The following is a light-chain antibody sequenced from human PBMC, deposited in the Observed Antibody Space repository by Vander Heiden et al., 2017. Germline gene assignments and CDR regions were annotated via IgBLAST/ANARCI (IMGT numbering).Light chain of an antibody. Sequence: QSALTQPRSVSGSPGQSVTISCTGTSSDVGGYNYVSWYQQHPGKAPKLMIYDVAQRPSGVPGRFSGSKSGNTASLTISGLQAEDEADYYCCSYAGSYVYVFGTGTTVTVL. CDR3: CSYAGSYVYV. J-gene: IGLJ1*01. CDR1: SSDVGGYNY. V-gene: IGLV2-11*01. CDR2: DVA.